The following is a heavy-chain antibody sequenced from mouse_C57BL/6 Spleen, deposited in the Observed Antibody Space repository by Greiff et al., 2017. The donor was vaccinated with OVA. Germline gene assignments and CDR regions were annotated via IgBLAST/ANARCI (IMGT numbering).Heavy chain of an antibody. Sequence: DVKLVESGGGLVKPGGSLKLSCAASGFTFSDYGMHWVRQAPEKGLEWVAYISSGSSTIYYADTVKGRFTISRDNAKNPLFLQMTSLRSEDTAMYYCARKEYYGSSYDYYAMDYWGQGTSVTVSS. CDR1: GFTFSDYG. CDR3: ARKEYYGSSYDYYAMDY. D-gene: IGHD1-1*01. J-gene: IGHJ4*01. CDR2: ISSGSSTI. V-gene: IGHV5-17*01.